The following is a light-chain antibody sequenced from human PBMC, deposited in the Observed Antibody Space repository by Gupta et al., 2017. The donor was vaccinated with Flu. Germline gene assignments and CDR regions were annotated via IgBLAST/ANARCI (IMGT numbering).Light chain of an antibody. V-gene: IGKV1-27*01. CDR3: QKYNDDPYT. CDR1: QGISNH. J-gene: IGKJ2*01. Sequence: DIQMTQSPSSLSASVGDRVTITCRASQGISNHLAWYQYKPGEVPKLLISAASTLQSGVPSRFSGDGSGTDFTLTISSLQPEDVATYYCQKYNDDPYTFGQGPSWRSN. CDR2: AAS.